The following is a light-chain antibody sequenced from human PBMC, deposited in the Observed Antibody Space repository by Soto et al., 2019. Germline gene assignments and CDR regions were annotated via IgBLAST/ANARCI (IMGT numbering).Light chain of an antibody. Sequence: QSVLTQPASVSGSPGQSITIPCTGTNTDVGGYDRVSWYQHHPGKAPKMLIFEVFNRPSGISDRFSGSKSGDTASLTISGLQAEDEADYYCISYIPSTTTHWVFGGGTKLTVL. CDR3: ISYIPSTTTHWV. CDR1: NTDVGGYDR. V-gene: IGLV2-14*01. CDR2: EVF. J-gene: IGLJ3*02.